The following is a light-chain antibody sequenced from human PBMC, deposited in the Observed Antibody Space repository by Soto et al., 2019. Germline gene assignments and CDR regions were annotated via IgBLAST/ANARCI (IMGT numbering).Light chain of an antibody. CDR3: CSYAGSETLYV. Sequence: QSALTQPRSVSGSPGQSVTISCTGTSTDVGGYNYVSWYQQPPGNVPKLMLYDVSQRPSGVPDRFSGSKSGNTASLTISGLQAEDEADYYCCSYAGSETLYVFGSGTKVTVL. V-gene: IGLV2-11*01. CDR1: STDVGGYNY. J-gene: IGLJ1*01. CDR2: DVS.